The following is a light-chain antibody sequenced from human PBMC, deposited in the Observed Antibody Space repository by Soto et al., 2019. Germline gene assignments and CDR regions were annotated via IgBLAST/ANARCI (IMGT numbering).Light chain of an antibody. Sequence: EIVLTQSPGTLSLSPGERAALSCRASQSVSSNYLAWYQQNPGQAPRLLIYAASSRATGIPDRFSGSGSGTDFTLTISRLEPEDFAVYYCQEYGTSPLTFGGGTKVEI. CDR1: QSVSSNY. J-gene: IGKJ4*01. V-gene: IGKV3-20*01. CDR2: AAS. CDR3: QEYGTSPLT.